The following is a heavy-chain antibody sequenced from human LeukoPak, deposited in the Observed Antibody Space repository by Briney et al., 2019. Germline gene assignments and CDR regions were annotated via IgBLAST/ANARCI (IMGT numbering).Heavy chain of an antibody. V-gene: IGHV3-48*01. J-gene: IGHJ4*02. CDR1: GFAFSTYS. CDR3: ATQTVAGGY. D-gene: IGHD1-14*01. CDR2: ISSSSSTI. Sequence: GGSLRLSCAASGFAFSTYSMNWVRQSPGKGLEWLSYISSSSSTIYYADSVKGRFTISRDNAKNSLYLQMNSLRAEDTAVYYCATQTVAGGYWGQGTPVTVSS.